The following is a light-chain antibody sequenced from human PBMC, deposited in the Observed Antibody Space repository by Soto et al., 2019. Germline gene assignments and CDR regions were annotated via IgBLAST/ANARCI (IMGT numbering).Light chain of an antibody. Sequence: DIQMTQSPSSLTASVGDRVTITCQASLDISNYLNWYQQKPGKAPKLRIYDASNLETGVPSRFSGSGSGTDFTFTISSLQPEDIATYYCQHYYNLPYTSGHGTKLEIK. V-gene: IGKV1-33*01. J-gene: IGKJ2*01. CDR1: LDISNY. CDR2: DAS. CDR3: QHYYNLPYT.